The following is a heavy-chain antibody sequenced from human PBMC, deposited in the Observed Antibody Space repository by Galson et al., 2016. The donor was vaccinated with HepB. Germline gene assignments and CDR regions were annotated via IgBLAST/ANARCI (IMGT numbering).Heavy chain of an antibody. V-gene: IGHV3-13*01. Sequence: SLRLSCATSGFTFSSYDMHWVRQVKGKRLEWVSGIGTAGDTIYPDSVKGRFSISRENAPNSLHLQMINLRAEDTAVYFCARSPGLYYGSGTWAEYYFDYWGQGVLVTVSS. CDR2: IGTAGDT. CDR1: GFTFSSYD. CDR3: ARSPGLYYGSGTWAEYYFDY. D-gene: IGHD3-10*01. J-gene: IGHJ4*02.